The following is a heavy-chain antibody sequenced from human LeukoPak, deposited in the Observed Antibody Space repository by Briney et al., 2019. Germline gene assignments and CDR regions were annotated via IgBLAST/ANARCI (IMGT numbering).Heavy chain of an antibody. CDR1: GGTFSSYA. CDR2: IIPIFGTV. J-gene: IGHJ6*04. V-gene: IGHV1-69*05. CDR3: ARLVTTVTTKPVDV. Sequence: SVKVSCKASGGTFSSYAISWVRQAPGQGLEWMGGIIPIFGTVNYAQKFQGRVTITTDESTSTAYMELSSLRSEDTAVYYCARLVTTVTTKPVDVWGKGTTVTVSS. D-gene: IGHD4-17*01.